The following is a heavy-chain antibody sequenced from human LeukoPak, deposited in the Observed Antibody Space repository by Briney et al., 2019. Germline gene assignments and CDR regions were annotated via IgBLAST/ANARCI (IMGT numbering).Heavy chain of an antibody. CDR1: GFTFSSYW. Sequence: GGSLRLSCAASGFTFSSYWMSWVRQAPGKGLEWVANIKQDGSEKYYVDSVKGRFTISRDNAKNSLYLQMSSLRAEDTAVYYCATPLYYYDSSGAFDIWGQGTMVTVSS. V-gene: IGHV3-7*01. CDR2: IKQDGSEK. J-gene: IGHJ3*02. CDR3: ATPLYYYDSSGAFDI. D-gene: IGHD3-22*01.